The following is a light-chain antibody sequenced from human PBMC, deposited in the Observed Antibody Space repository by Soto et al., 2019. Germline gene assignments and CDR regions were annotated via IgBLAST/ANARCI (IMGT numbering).Light chain of an antibody. CDR1: QSISNY. V-gene: IGKV1-5*01. CDR3: QPYNRYWT. J-gene: IGKJ1*01. CDR2: DAS. Sequence: DIQMTQSPSSLSASVGDRLTITCRASQSISNYLSCYQQKPGKAPKLLIYDASTLESGVPSRFSGSGSGTEFTLTISSLQPDDFATYYCQPYNRYWTFGQGTKVDI.